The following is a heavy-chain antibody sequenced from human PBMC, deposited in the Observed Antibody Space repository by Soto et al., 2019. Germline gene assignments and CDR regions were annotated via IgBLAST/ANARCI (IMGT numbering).Heavy chain of an antibody. D-gene: IGHD6-6*01. CDR3: AKEYSEYSSSPLLGFWGY. CDR1: GFAFSSYG. Sequence: QVQLVESGGGVVQPGRSLRLSCAASGFAFSSYGMHWVRQAPGTGLEWVAVISYDGSNKYYADSVKCRFTISRDNSKNPLYLQMNSLRAEDKAVYYCAKEYSEYSSSPLLGFWGYWGQGTLVTVSS. J-gene: IGHJ4*02. V-gene: IGHV3-30*18. CDR2: ISYDGSNK.